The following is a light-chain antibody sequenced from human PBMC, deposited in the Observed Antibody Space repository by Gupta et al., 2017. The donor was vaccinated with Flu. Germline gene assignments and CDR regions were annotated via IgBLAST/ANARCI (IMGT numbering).Light chain of an antibody. V-gene: IGLV3-1*01. CDR1: ELENKY. CDR3: QAWDGSTVV. Sequence: QGKRPRRPGSGEELENKYVCWEQQKPGPSSVMLVYQDSKRPSGIPERLSGANSGNTATLTISGNKAMEEGEYYCQAWDGSTVVFGGGTKLTVL. J-gene: IGLJ2*01. CDR2: QDS.